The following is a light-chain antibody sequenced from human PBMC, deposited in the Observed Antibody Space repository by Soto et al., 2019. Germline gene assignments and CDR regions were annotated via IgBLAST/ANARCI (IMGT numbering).Light chain of an antibody. CDR2: DVT. J-gene: IGLJ2*01. CDR3: CSYADNYTLS. Sequence: QSALTQPRSVSASPGQSVTISCTGTSSDVGGYNYVSWYQHYPGKAPKLMIYDVTKRPSGVPDRFSGSKSGNTASLTISGLQAEDEGDYFCCSYADNYTLSFGGGTKLTVL. V-gene: IGLV2-11*01. CDR1: SSDVGGYNY.